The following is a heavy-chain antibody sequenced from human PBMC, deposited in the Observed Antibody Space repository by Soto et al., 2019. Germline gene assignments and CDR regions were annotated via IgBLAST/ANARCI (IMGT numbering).Heavy chain of an antibody. CDR1: GYIFAAYY. CDR2: INGSGVGA. V-gene: IGHV1-46*01. D-gene: IGHD2-8*01. CDR3: ARFEYCTNGVCYTIFGGGMDV. J-gene: IGHJ6*02. Sequence: ASVKVSCKASGYIFAAYYVHWVRQAPGHGLEWMGMINGSGVGAAYGQKFQGRVTITADESTSTAYMELSSLRSEDTAVYYCARFEYCTNGVCYTIFGGGMDVWGQGTTVTVSS.